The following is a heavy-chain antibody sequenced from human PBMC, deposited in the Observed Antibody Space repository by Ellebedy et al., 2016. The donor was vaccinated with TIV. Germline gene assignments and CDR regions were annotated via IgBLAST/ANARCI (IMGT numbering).Heavy chain of an antibody. Sequence: GESLKISCAASGFTFSSYAMSWVRQAPGKGLEWVSAISGSGGSTYYADSVKGRFTISRDNSKNTLYLQMNSLRAEDTAVYYCAKDMGVITGTTGFDYWGQGTLVTVSS. CDR3: AKDMGVITGTTGFDY. J-gene: IGHJ4*02. CDR1: GFTFSSYA. CDR2: ISGSGGST. D-gene: IGHD1-20*01. V-gene: IGHV3-23*01.